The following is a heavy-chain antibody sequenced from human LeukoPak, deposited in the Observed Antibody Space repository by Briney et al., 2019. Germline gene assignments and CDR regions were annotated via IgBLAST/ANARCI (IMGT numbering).Heavy chain of an antibody. CDR2: ISSSGSTI. CDR3: ARGGWLQYNYYYYGMDV. CDR1: GFTLCSYE. D-gene: IGHD5-24*01. V-gene: IGHV3-48*03. Sequence: PGGSLRLSCAASGFTLCSYEMNWVRQAPGKGLEWVSYISSSGSTIYYADSVKGRFTISRDNAKNSLYLQMNSLRAEDTAVYYCARGGWLQYNYYYYGMDVWGQGTTVTVSS. J-gene: IGHJ6*02.